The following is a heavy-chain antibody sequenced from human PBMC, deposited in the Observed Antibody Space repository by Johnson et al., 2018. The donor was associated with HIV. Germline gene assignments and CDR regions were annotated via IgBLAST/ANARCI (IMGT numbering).Heavy chain of an antibody. Sequence: VQLVESGGGLVQPGGSLRLSCAASGFTFSNYWMEWVRQAPGKGLVWVSRINTDGSRTTYADSVKGRFTISRDNAKNTLDLQMNRLRAQDTAVYYCARDWEGYAFDIWGQGTMVTVSS. D-gene: IGHD1-26*01. V-gene: IGHV3-74*01. CDR3: ARDWEGYAFDI. CDR1: GFTFSNYW. CDR2: INTDGSRT. J-gene: IGHJ3*02.